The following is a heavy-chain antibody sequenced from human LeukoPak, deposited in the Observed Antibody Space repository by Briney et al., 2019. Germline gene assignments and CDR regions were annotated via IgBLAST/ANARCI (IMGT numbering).Heavy chain of an antibody. V-gene: IGHV1-69-2*01. CDR2: VDPEDGEI. CDR1: GSIFTPNY. J-gene: IGHJ6*03. CDR3: ATTLRGWYLDV. Sequence: GATVKISCKCSGSIFTPNYMHWVRQAPGKGLEWVGRVDPEDGEIIYAEKFQGRLTISADTSTDTGFMELSSLESEDTAMYYCATTLRGWYLDVWGKGTTVIVTS. D-gene: IGHD3-16*01.